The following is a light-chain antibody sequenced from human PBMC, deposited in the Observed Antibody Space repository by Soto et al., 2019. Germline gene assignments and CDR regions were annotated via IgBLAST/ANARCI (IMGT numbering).Light chain of an antibody. Sequence: QSALTQPASVSGSPGQSIAISCTGTNSDIGDYNYVSWYQQHPGKAPKLMIYEVSNRPSGVSDRFSGSKSGNTASLTISGLQAEDEADYYCTSYTTSNTHVVFGGGTPLTVL. CDR1: NSDIGDYNY. CDR2: EVS. J-gene: IGLJ2*01. V-gene: IGLV2-14*01. CDR3: TSYTTSNTHVV.